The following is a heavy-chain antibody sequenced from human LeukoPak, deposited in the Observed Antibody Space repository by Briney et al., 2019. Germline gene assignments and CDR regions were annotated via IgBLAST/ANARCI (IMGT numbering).Heavy chain of an antibody. CDR3: AGEVGGSWFDP. J-gene: IGHJ5*02. V-gene: IGHV4-61*02. CDR1: GGSMSSSHYY. CDR2: IYSSGNT. Sequence: PSETLSLTCTVSGGSMSSSHYYWSWIRQPAGKGLEWIGRIYSSGNTNYNPSLKSRVTISLDTSKNQFSLKLSSVTAADTAVYYCAGEVGGSWFDPWGLGTLVTVSS. D-gene: IGHD1-26*01.